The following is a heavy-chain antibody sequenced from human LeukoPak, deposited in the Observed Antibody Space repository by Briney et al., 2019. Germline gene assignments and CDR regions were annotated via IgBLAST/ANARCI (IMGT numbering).Heavy chain of an antibody. Sequence: GGSLRLSCAASGFTFSSYAMHWVRQAPGKGLEWVAVISYDGSNKYYADSVKGRFTISRDNSKNTLYLQMNSLRAEDTAVYYCASPGFLAGSGYLDYWGQGTLVTVSS. V-gene: IGHV3-30-3*01. J-gene: IGHJ4*02. CDR2: ISYDGSNK. D-gene: IGHD3-22*01. CDR1: GFTFSSYA. CDR3: ASPGFLAGSGYLDY.